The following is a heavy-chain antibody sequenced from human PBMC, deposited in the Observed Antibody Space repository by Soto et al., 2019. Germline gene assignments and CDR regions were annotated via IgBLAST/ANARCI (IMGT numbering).Heavy chain of an antibody. CDR2: IYYGGTT. J-gene: IGHJ5*02. CDR3: ARLGAYYQSIDP. V-gene: IGHV4-59*08. CDR1: GGSFGPNY. D-gene: IGHD3-22*01. Sequence: PSEPMSLTCSVVGGSFGPNYWSWILQPPGKGLEWVGYIYYGGTTSYNPSLQSRVTISLETSKSQFSLRLTSVTAADTAVYYCARLGAYYQSIDPWGPGTLVTVSS.